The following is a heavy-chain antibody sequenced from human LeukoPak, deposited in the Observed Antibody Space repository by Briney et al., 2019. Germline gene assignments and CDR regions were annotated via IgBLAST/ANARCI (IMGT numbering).Heavy chain of an antibody. Sequence: GASVKVSCKASGGTFSSYAIRWVRQAPGQGLEWMGGIIPIFGTANYAQKFQGRVTITTDESTSTAYMELSSLRSEDTAVYYCARGIEMATNDAFDIWGQGTMVTVSS. J-gene: IGHJ3*02. CDR1: GGTFSSYA. CDR2: IIPIFGTA. CDR3: ARGIEMATNDAFDI. V-gene: IGHV1-69*05. D-gene: IGHD5-24*01.